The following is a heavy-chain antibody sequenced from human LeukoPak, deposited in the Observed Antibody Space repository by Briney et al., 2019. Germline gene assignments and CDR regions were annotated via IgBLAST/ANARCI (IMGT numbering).Heavy chain of an antibody. CDR3: ARAQHSGNDN. V-gene: IGHV4-34*01. CDR1: GFTFSNAW. CDR2: INHSGST. J-gene: IGHJ4*02. Sequence: GSLRLSCAASGFTFSNAWMSWVRQAPGKGLEWIGEINHSGSTNYNPSLKSRVTISVDTSKNQFSLKLSSVTAADTAVYYCARAQHSGNDNWGQGTLVTVSS. D-gene: IGHD5-12*01.